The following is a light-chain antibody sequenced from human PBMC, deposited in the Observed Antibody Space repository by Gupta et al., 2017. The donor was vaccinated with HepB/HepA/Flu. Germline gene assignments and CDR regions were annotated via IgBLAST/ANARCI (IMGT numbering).Light chain of an antibody. J-gene: IGKJ1*01. CDR3: QQSHTIPWT. CDR2: ATT. V-gene: IGKV1-39*01. CDR1: QSITGY. Sequence: DMQMTQSPASLSASIGDRVPLTCRARQSITGYLNWYQQSPGKAPRLLIYATTTLQSGVPARFSGSGFGTDFTLTISSLQPEDFTTYYCQQSHTIPWTFGQGTKVEIK.